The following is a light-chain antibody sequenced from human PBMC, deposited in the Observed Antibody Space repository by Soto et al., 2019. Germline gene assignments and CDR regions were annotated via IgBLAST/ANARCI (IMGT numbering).Light chain of an antibody. CDR2: GNS. CDR1: SXNIGAGFD. Sequence: QSVLTQPPSVSGAPGQRVTICCTGSSXNIGAGFDVHWYQQLPGTAPKLLIYGNSNRPSGVPDRFSGSRSGTSASLAITGLQAEDEADYYCQSYDRSLTGSKVFGSGTKVTVL. J-gene: IGLJ1*01. V-gene: IGLV1-40*01. CDR3: QSYDRSLTGSKV.